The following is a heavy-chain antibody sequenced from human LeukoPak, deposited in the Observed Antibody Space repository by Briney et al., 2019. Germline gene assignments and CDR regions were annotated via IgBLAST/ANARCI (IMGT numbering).Heavy chain of an antibody. V-gene: IGHV4-39*01. CDR1: GDSISSNSYY. Sequence: SETLSLTCTVSGDSISSNSYYWGWIRQPPGKGLEWTGSIYYSGRTYYNPPLKSRITISVDTSKNQFSLKLNSVTAADTAVYYCARHRRDGYNSEPGSFDYWGQGALVTVSS. CDR3: ARHRRDGYNSEPGSFDY. CDR2: IYYSGRT. J-gene: IGHJ4*02. D-gene: IGHD5-24*01.